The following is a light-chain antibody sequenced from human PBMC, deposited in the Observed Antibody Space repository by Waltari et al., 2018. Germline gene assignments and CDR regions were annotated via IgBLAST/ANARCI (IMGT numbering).Light chain of an antibody. V-gene: IGKV1-39*01. Sequence: DIQRTQSPSSLPAPVGASVPITCRASQTITMYLNWYQQKPGKAPKLLIYGASSLRSGVPSRFSGSGSGTDFTLTISSLQAEDSATYHCQQSDSTPLTFGGGTKVEVK. CDR3: QQSDSTPLT. CDR1: QTITMY. CDR2: GAS. J-gene: IGKJ4*01.